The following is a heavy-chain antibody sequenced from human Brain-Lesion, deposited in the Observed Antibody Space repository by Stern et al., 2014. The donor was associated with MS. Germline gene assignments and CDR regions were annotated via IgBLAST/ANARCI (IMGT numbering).Heavy chain of an antibody. Sequence: QVQLMQSGPGLVKPSQTLSLSCTVSGGSISSGGYYWSWIRQPAGKGLEWIGGIFNSGSTSYNPPLKSRGPLPIDTSKNQFSLRLNPMTAADTAVYYCARGRVVPGFQYYATDVWGQGTTVIVSS. CDR3: ARGRVVPGFQYYATDV. V-gene: IGHV4-61*02. CDR1: GGSISSGGYY. D-gene: IGHD2-2*01. J-gene: IGHJ6*02. CDR2: IFNSGST.